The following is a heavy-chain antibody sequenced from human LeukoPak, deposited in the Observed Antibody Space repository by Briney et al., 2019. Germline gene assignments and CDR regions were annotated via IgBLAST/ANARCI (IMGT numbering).Heavy chain of an antibody. CDR3: ARGGTSWPDWYFDL. V-gene: IGHV4-61*02. Sequence: SETLSLTCIVSGGSISSGTYYWSWIRQPAGKGLEWIGRMHISGTTSYNPSLKSRVTISVDTSKSQFSLKLSSVTAADTAVYFCARGGTSWPDWYFDLWGRGALVTVSS. CDR2: MHISGTT. CDR1: GGSISSGTYY. D-gene: IGHD2-2*01. J-gene: IGHJ2*01.